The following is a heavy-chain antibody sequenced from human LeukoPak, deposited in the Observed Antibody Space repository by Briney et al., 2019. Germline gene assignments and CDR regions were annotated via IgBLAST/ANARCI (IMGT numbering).Heavy chain of an antibody. D-gene: IGHD3-22*01. J-gene: IGHJ5*02. Sequence: ASVTVSCKVSGYTFTDYYMHWVQQAPGKGLEWMGLVDPEDGETIYAEKFQGRVTITADTSTDTVYMELSSLRSEDTAVYYCATDAPGSGYYYDSSGYYHWGQGTLVTVSS. CDR3: ATDAPGSGYYYDSSGYYH. CDR1: GYTFTDYY. V-gene: IGHV1-69-2*01. CDR2: VDPEDGET.